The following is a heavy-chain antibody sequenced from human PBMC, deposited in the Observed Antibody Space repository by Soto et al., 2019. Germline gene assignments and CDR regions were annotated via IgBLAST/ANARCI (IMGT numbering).Heavy chain of an antibody. CDR1: GGSISSYY. D-gene: IGHD3-3*01. Sequence: SETLSLTCTVSGGSISSYYWSWIRQPPGKGLEWIGYIYYSGSTNYNPSLKSRVTISVDTSKNQFSLKLSSVTAADTAVYYCARSRGRRFLEVGYMDVWGKGTTVTVSS. V-gene: IGHV4-59*01. J-gene: IGHJ6*03. CDR3: ARSRGRRFLEVGYMDV. CDR2: IYYSGST.